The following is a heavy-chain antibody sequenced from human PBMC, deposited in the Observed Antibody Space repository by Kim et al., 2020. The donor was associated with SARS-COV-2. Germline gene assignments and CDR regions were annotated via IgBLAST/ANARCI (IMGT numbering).Heavy chain of an antibody. CDR2: ITWNSGRM. V-gene: IGHV3-9*01. D-gene: IGHD3-16*01. CDR3: VKDRFRTGRTWGNAFDF. CDR1: GFTFDDYA. J-gene: IGHJ3*01. Sequence: GGSLRLSCTASGFTFDDYAMHWVRHAPGKGLEWVSGITWNSGRMGYAESVKGRFTVSRDNAKNSLYVQMNSLGAEDTALYYCVKDRFRTGRTWGNAFDFWGQGTMVTVSS.